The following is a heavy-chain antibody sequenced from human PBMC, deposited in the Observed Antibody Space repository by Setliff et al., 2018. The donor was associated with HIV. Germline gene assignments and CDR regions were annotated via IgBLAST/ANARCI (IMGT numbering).Heavy chain of an antibody. CDR3: ARSPARGGNLRVHYYYMDV. V-gene: IGHV1-18*01. CDR2: INTYNGNT. Sequence: ASVKVSCKASGYTLSSYGISWVRQAPGQGLEWMGWINTYNGNTKYAQKLQGRVTMTTDTSTSTAYMELRNLKSDDTAVYYCARSPARGGNLRVHYYYMDVWGKGTTVTVSS. J-gene: IGHJ6*03. CDR1: GYTLSSYG. D-gene: IGHD2-15*01.